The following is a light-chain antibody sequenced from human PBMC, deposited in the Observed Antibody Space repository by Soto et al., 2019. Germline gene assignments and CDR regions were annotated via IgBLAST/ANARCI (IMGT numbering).Light chain of an antibody. CDR2: EVT. J-gene: IGLJ1*01. CDR3: CSYAGPSTYV. Sequence: QSALTQPASASGSPGQSITISCIGTNNDVGIYNLVSWYQQHPGEAPKLMIYEVTKRPSGVSDRPSGSKSANTASLTISGLQSEDEADYYCCSYAGPSTYVFGNGTKVTVL. CDR1: NNDVGIYNL. V-gene: IGLV2-23*02.